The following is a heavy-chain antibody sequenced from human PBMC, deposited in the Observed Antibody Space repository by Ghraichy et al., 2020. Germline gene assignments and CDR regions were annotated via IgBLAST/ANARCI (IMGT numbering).Heavy chain of an antibody. CDR3: AGELPGLEYFQH. V-gene: IGHV3-30*04. CDR1: GFTFSSYA. D-gene: IGHD1-26*01. CDR2: ISYDGSNK. J-gene: IGHJ1*01. Sequence: GGSLRLSCAASGFTFSSYAMHWVRQAPGKGLEWVAVISYDGSNKYYADSVKGRFTISRDNSKNTLYLQMNSLRAEDTAVYYCAGELPGLEYFQHWGQGTLVTVSS.